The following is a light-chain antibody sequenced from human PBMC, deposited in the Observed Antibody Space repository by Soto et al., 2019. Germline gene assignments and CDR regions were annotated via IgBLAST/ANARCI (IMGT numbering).Light chain of an antibody. CDR2: AAS. CDR1: QTISNW. Sequence: DIHMTQSPSFVSASVGDIFTITCRASQTISNWVAWYQQKPAKAPKLLIYAASSLYSGVPSSFSGSGSATDFTLPITSLQPADFATYYCQYTDSFPLITFGQGTRLEIK. CDR3: QYTDSFPLIT. J-gene: IGKJ5*01. V-gene: IGKV1-12*01.